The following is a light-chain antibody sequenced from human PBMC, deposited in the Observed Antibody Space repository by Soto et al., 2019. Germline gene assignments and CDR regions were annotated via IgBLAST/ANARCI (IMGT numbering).Light chain of an antibody. CDR1: QSISNN. CDR2: AAS. V-gene: IGKV1-39*01. J-gene: IGKJ1*01. CDR3: QQSYSSPPT. Sequence: DIQWTQSPSSLSASVEDRVIITCRAGQSISNNLNGSQQKPGKAPYLLIFAASSVQSGFTSSVSGSRFGLDFTIPISSLLPVDFATYYWQQSYSSPPTFGQGTKVDIK.